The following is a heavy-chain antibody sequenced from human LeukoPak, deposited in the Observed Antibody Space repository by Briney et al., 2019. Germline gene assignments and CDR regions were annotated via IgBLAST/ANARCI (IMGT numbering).Heavy chain of an antibody. V-gene: IGHV3-21*03. D-gene: IGHD6-19*01. J-gene: IGHJ6*02. CDR1: GFTFSDYY. CDR2: ISSSSSYI. Sequence: GGSLRLSCAASGFTFSDYYISWVRQAPGKGLEWVSSISSSSSYIYYADSVKGRFTISRDNAKNSLYLQMNSLRAEDAAVYYCAREDSSGWYGYYYGMDVWGQGTTVTVSS. CDR3: AREDSSGWYGYYYGMDV.